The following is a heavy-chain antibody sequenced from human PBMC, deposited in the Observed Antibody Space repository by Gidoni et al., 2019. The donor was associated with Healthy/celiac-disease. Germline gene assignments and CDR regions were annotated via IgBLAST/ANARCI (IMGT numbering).Heavy chain of an antibody. V-gene: IGHV1-58*01. D-gene: IGHD2-15*01. CDR3: AADRGYCSGGSCYSDY. J-gene: IGHJ4*02. CDR2: IVVGSGNT. Sequence: QMQLVQSGPEVKKPGTSVKVSCKASGFTFTSSAVQWVRQARGQRLEWIGWIVVGSGNTNYAQKFQERVTINRDMSTSTAYMELSSLRSEDTAVYYCAADRGYCSGGSCYSDYWGQGTLVTVSS. CDR1: GFTFTSSA.